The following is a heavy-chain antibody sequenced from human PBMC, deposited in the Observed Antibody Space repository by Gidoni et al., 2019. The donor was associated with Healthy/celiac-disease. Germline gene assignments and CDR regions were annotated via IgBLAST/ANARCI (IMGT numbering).Heavy chain of an antibody. CDR3: AKADSRTLREGAFFFDY. Sequence: LEWVAVISYDGSNKYYADSVKGRFTISRDNSKNTLYLQMNSLRAEDTAVYYCAKADSRTLREGAFFFDYWGQGTLVTVSS. D-gene: IGHD3-16*01. J-gene: IGHJ4*02. V-gene: IGHV3-30*18. CDR2: ISYDGSNK.